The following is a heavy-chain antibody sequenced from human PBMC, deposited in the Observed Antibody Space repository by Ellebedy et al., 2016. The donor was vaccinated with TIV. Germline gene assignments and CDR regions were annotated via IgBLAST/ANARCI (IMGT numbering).Heavy chain of an antibody. CDR3: ASCWDSRIAAAGTNAFDI. D-gene: IGHD6-13*01. CDR1: GFTFSSYA. V-gene: IGHV3-64*01. Sequence: GGSLRLSCAASGFTFSSYAMHWVRQAPGKGLEYVSAISSNGGSTYYANSVKGRFTISRDNAKNSLYLQMNSLRAEDTAVYYCASCWDSRIAAAGTNAFDIWGQGTMVTVSS. CDR2: ISSNGGST. J-gene: IGHJ3*02.